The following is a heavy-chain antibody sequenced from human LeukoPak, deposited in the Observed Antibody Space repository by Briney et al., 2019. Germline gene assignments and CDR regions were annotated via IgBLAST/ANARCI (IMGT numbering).Heavy chain of an antibody. Sequence: GGSLRLSCAASGFTFSNAWMSWVRQAPGKGLEWVGRIKSKTDGGTTDYAAPVKGRFTISIDDSKNTLYLQMNSLKTEDTAVYYCTTVFPRYYDHAFDIWGQGTMVTVSS. CDR2: IKSKTDGGTT. V-gene: IGHV3-15*01. CDR3: TTVFPRYYDHAFDI. CDR1: GFTFSNAW. J-gene: IGHJ3*02. D-gene: IGHD1-26*01.